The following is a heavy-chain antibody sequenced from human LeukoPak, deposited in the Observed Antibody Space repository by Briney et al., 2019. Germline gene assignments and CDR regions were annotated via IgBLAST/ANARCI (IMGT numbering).Heavy chain of an antibody. Sequence: SETLSLTCTVSGGSISSYYWSWIRQPPGKRLEWIGYIYYSGSTNYNPSLKSRVTISVDTSKNQFSLKLSSVTAADTAVYYCARGSSSSAGVQHWVQGTLVTVSS. J-gene: IGHJ1*01. CDR3: ARGSSSSAGVQH. V-gene: IGHV4-59*01. CDR2: IYYSGST. D-gene: IGHD6-6*01. CDR1: GGSISSYY.